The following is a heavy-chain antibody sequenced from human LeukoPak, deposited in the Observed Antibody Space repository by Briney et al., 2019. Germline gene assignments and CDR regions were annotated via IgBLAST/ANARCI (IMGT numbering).Heavy chain of an antibody. V-gene: IGHV3-23*01. D-gene: IGHD2-2*02. CDR3: ASQLLNPYSFDH. CDR2: ISGSGGST. J-gene: IGHJ4*02. Sequence: PGGSLRLSCAASGFTFSSYAMSWVRQAPGKGLEWVSAISGSGGSTYYADSVKGRFTISRDNSKNTLYLQMNSLRAEDSAVYFCASQLLNPYSFDHWGQGTLVTVSS. CDR1: GFTFSSYA.